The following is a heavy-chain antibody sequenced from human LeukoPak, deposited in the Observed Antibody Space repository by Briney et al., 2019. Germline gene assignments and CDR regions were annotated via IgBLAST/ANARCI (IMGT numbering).Heavy chain of an antibody. D-gene: IGHD3-22*01. Sequence: SSVKVSCKASGGTFSSYTISWVRQAPGQGLEWMGRIIPILGIANYAQKFQGRVTITADKSTSTAYMELSSLRSEDTAVYYCARGDRYYYDSSGYYFGWGQGTLVTVSS. CDR1: GGTFSSYT. V-gene: IGHV1-69*02. CDR3: ARGDRYYYDSSGYYFG. J-gene: IGHJ4*02. CDR2: IIPILGIA.